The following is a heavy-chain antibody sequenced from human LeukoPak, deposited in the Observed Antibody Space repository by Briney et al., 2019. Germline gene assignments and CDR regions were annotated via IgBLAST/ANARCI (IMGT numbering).Heavy chain of an antibody. CDR3: AREEAYCGGDCPHFDY. CDR1: GFTFSSYS. V-gene: IGHV3-21*01. D-gene: IGHD2-21*02. J-gene: IGHJ4*02. CDR2: ISSSSSYI. Sequence: GGSLRLSCAASGFTFSSYSMNWVRQAPGKGLEWVSSISSSSSYIYYADSVKGRFTISRDNAKNSLYLQMNSLRAEDTAVYYCAREEAYCGGDCPHFDYWGQGTLVTVSS.